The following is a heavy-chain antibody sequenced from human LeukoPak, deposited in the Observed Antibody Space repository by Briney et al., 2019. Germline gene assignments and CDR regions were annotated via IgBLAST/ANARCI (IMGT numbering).Heavy chain of an antibody. CDR3: ARGRGDILTGPTPYYFDY. Sequence: MSSQTLSLTCTVSGGSISSYYWSWIRQPPGKGLERIGYIYYSGSTNYNPSLKSRVTISVDTSKNQFSLKLSSVTAADTAVYYCARGRGDILTGPTPYYFDYWGQGTLVTVSS. D-gene: IGHD3-9*01. CDR2: IYYSGST. CDR1: GGSISSYY. J-gene: IGHJ4*02. V-gene: IGHV4-59*01.